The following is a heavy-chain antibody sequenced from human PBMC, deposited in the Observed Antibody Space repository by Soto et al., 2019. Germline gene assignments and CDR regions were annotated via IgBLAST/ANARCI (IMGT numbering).Heavy chain of an antibody. CDR3: ARGLAYCGGDCYSNI. CDR2: INAGNGNT. V-gene: IGHV1-3*01. J-gene: IGHJ3*02. D-gene: IGHD2-21*02. CDR1: GYTFTSYA. Sequence: ASVKVSCKASGYTFTSYAMHWVRQAPGQRLEWMGWINAGNGNTKYSQKFQGRVTITTDKSASTAYMELSSLRSEDTAVYYCARGLAYCGGDCYSNIWGQGTMVT.